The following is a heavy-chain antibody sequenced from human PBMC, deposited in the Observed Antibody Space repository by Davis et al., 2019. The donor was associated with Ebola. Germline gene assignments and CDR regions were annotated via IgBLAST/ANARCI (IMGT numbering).Heavy chain of an antibody. J-gene: IGHJ4*02. D-gene: IGHD5-12*01. V-gene: IGHV3-30*19. Sequence: GESLKISCAASGFTFSSYGMHWVRQAPDKGLEWVAVIWYDGSRKYYGDSVKGRFTISRDNSKNTLYLQMNSLRAEDTAVYYCARSSGYGLYWGQGTLVTVSS. CDR2: IWYDGSRK. CDR1: GFTFSSYG. CDR3: ARSSGYGLY.